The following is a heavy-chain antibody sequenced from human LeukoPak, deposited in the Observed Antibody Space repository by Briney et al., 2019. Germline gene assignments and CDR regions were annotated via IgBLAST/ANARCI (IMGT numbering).Heavy chain of an antibody. CDR1: GGSISSGSYY. D-gene: IGHD1-26*01. CDR3: ARDRVGAPHFDY. CDR2: IYTSGST. Sequence: SETLSLTCTVSGGSISSGSYYWSWIRQPAGKGLEWIGRIYTSGSTNYNPSLKNRVTISVDTSKNQFSLKLSSVTAADTAVYYCARDRVGAPHFDYWGQGTLVTVSS. V-gene: IGHV4-61*02. J-gene: IGHJ4*02.